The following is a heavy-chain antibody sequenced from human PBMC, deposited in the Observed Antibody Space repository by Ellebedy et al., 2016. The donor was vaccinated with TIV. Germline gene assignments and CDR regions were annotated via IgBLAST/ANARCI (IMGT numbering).Heavy chain of an antibody. CDR1: GFTFSQSW. J-gene: IGHJ1*01. CDR3: AREAGTSGWYSGFQH. D-gene: IGHD6-19*01. V-gene: IGHV3-7*03. CDR2: INPDGSKK. Sequence: GESLKISCTASGFTFSQSWMNWVRQAPGKGLEWVAFINPDGSKKYYVDSVKGRFTISRDNSKNTLYLQMNSLTAEDTAVYYCAREAGTSGWYSGFQHWGQGTLVTVSS.